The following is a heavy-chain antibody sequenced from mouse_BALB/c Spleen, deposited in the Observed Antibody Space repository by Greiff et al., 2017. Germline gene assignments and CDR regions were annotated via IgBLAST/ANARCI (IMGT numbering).Heavy chain of an antibody. CDR3: ARDYYGYVPFAY. D-gene: IGHD1-2*01. Sequence: QVQLKQPGAELVKPGAPVKLSCKASGYTFTSYWMNWVKQRPGRGLEWIGRIDPSDSETHYNQKFKDKATLTVDKSSSTAYIQLSSLTSEDSAVYYCARDYYGYVPFAYWGQGTLVTVSA. CDR1: GYTFTSYW. CDR2: IDPSDSET. J-gene: IGHJ3*01. V-gene: IGHV1-69*02.